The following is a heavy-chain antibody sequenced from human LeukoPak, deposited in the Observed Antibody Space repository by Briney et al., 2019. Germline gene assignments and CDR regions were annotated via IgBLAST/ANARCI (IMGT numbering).Heavy chain of an antibody. Sequence: PSETLSLTCAVYGGSFSGYYWSWIRQPPGKGLEWIGEINHSGSTNYNPSLKSRVTISVDTSKNQFSLKLSSVTAADTAVYYCARGRGVVATERGAYYFDYWGQGTLVTVSS. J-gene: IGHJ4*02. V-gene: IGHV4-34*01. CDR3: ARGRGVVATERGAYYFDY. CDR1: GGSFSGYY. CDR2: INHSGST. D-gene: IGHD5-12*01.